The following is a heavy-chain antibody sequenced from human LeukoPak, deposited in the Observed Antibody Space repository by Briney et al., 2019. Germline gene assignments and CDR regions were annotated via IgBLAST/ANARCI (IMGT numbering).Heavy chain of an antibody. CDR1: GFTFSNYA. V-gene: IGHV4-59*01. Sequence: GSLRLSCAASGFTFSNYAMSWIRQPPGKGLEWIGYIYYSGSTNYNPSLKSRVTISTDTSKNQFSLNLSSVTAADTAVYYCARGASGYSYGWGQGTLITVSS. CDR2: IYYSGST. D-gene: IGHD5-18*01. CDR3: ARGASGYSYG. J-gene: IGHJ4*02.